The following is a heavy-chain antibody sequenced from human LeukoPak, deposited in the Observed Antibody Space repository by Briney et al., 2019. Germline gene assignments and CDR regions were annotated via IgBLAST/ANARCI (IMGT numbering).Heavy chain of an antibody. CDR3: ARSKPPAVKDYYGLDV. CDR2: IYNGGST. CDR1: GFTVSSNY. D-gene: IGHD6-13*01. V-gene: IGHV3-66*01. J-gene: IGHJ6*02. Sequence: GGSLRLSCEDSGFTVSSNYMTWVRQAPGRGLEWVSVIYNGGSTYYVDSVKGRFTISRDTSKNTLYLLMSSLRAEDTAVYFCARSKPPAVKDYYGLDVWGQGTTVTVSS.